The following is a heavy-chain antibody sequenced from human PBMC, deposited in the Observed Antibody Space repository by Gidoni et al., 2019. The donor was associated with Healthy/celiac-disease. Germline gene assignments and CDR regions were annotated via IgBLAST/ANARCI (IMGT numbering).Heavy chain of an antibody. J-gene: IGHJ4*02. CDR2: ISSSGITI. Sequence: QVQLVESGGGLVKPGGSLRLSCAASGFTFSDYYMSWIRQAPGKGLGWVSYISSSGITIYYADSVKGRFTIFFDNAKNSLYLQMNSLRAEDTAVYYCARGGDTAMPDGVYFDYWGQGTLVTVSS. CDR3: ARGGDTAMPDGVYFDY. V-gene: IGHV3-11*01. CDR1: GFTFSDYY. D-gene: IGHD5-18*01.